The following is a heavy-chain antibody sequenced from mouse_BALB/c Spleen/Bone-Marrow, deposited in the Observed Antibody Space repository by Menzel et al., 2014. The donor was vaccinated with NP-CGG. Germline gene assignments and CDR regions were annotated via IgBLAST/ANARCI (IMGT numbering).Heavy chain of an antibody. V-gene: IGHV5-9-3*01. D-gene: IGHD2-3*01. CDR3: ARQGDGYYDY. Sequence: DVMLVESGGGLVKPGGSLKLSCAASGFTFSSYAMSWVRQTPEKRLEWVATISNTGNYTYYPDSVKGRFTISRDNAKNTLYLQMSSLRSEDTALYYCARQGDGYYDYWGQGTTLTVSS. J-gene: IGHJ2*01. CDR1: GFTFSSYA. CDR2: ISNTGNYT.